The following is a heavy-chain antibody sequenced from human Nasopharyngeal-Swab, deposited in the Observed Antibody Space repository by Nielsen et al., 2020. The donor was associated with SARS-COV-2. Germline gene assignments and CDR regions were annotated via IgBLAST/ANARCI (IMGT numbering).Heavy chain of an antibody. CDR3: ARMRSDDALYRYYYYYGMDV. J-gene: IGHJ6*02. V-gene: IGHV3-7*01. CDR2: IKQDGSEK. Sequence: WIRQPPGKGLEWVANIKQDGSEKYYVDSVKGRFTISRDNAKNSLYLQMNSLRAEDTAVYYCARMRSDDALYRYYYYYGMDVWGQGTTVTVSS. D-gene: IGHD2-8*02.